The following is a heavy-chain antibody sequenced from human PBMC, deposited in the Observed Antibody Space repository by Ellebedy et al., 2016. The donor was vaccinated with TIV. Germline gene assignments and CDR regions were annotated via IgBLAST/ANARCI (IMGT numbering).Heavy chain of an antibody. CDR2: IRNDGNTA. V-gene: IGHV3-74*01. J-gene: IGHJ4*02. Sequence: GGSLRLSCAASGFTFSNFAMSWVRQAPGKGLVWVARIRNDGNTADYADSVKGRFSISRDNAENTLYLQMTSLRAEDTAVYYCTRDLTGPYDYWGQGTLVTVSS. CDR1: GFTFSNFA. CDR3: TRDLTGPYDY. D-gene: IGHD2-8*02.